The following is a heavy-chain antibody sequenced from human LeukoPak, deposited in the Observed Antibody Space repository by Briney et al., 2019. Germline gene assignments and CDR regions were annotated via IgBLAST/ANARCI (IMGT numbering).Heavy chain of an antibody. V-gene: IGHV3-74*01. Sequence: TGGSLRLSWAASGCTFSYYLSHLGRQAPGKGLVRVSRINTDGSSTRYPDSVKGRFTISRDNAKNTPYIHLNRLRAEDRAVYCCARSYSGTFDIWGQGTMVTVSS. CDR1: GCTFSYYL. CDR3: ARSYSGTFDI. CDR2: INTDGSST. D-gene: IGHD3-10*01. J-gene: IGHJ3*02.